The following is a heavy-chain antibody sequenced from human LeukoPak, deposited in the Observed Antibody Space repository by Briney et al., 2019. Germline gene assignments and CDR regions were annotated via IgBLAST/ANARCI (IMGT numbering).Heavy chain of an antibody. CDR1: GFTVSSNY. J-gene: IGHJ4*02. V-gene: IGHV3-53*04. Sequence: GGSLRLSCAASGFTVSSNYMSWVRQAPGKGLEWVSVIYSGGSTYYADSVKGRFTISRHNSKNTLYLQMNSLRAEDTAVYYCAGGGSLEWLLYGYYFDYWGQGTLVTVSS. D-gene: IGHD3-3*01. CDR3: AGGGSLEWLLYGYYFDY. CDR2: IYSGGST.